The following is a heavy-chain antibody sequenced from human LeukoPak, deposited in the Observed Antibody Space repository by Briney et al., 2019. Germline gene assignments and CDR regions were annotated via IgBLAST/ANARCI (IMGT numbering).Heavy chain of an antibody. CDR1: GYTFTRYD. Sequence: ASVKVSCKASGYTFTRYDINWVRQATGQGLEWMGWMNPNSGNTGYAQKFQGRVTMTRNTCISTAYMELSSLRSEDTAVYYCARGPEVDIVATSLGVWFDPWGQGTLVTVSS. CDR3: ARGPEVDIVATSLGVWFDP. J-gene: IGHJ5*02. D-gene: IGHD5-12*01. V-gene: IGHV1-8*01. CDR2: MNPNSGNT.